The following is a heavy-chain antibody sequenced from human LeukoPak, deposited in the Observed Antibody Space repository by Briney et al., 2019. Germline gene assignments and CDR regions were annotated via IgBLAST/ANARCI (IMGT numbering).Heavy chain of an antibody. CDR3: ARFDDPWYFHC. J-gene: IGHJ4*02. CDR2: IYTSGST. Sequence: GGSLRLSCAASGFTFSSHYMGWVRQAPGKGLEWVSVIYTSGSTYYADSVKGRFTISRDNSKNTLYLQMNRLRAEDTAVYYCARFDDPWYFHCWGQGTLVTVSS. V-gene: IGHV3-53*01. CDR1: GFTFSSHY. D-gene: IGHD1-1*01.